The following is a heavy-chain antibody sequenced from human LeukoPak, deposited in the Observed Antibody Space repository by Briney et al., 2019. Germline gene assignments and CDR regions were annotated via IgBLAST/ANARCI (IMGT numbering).Heavy chain of an antibody. CDR1: GGSFSGYY. CDR3: GSKGNLLGYGY. J-gene: IGHJ4*02. D-gene: IGHD3-10*01. Sequence: SETLSLTWAVYGGSFSGYYWSWFRQPPGKGLEWIGEINRSGSTNYNPSLKSRVTISVDTSKNQFSLKLSSVTAADTAVYYCGSKGNLLGYGYWGQGTLVTVSS. CDR2: INRSGST. V-gene: IGHV4-34*01.